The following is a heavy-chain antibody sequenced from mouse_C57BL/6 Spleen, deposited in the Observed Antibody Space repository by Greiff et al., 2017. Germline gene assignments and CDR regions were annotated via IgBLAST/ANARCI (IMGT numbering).Heavy chain of an antibody. CDR1: GFTFSDYY. Sequence: EVQVVESEGGLVQPGSSMKLSCTASGFTFSDYYMAWVRQVPEKGLEWVANINYDGSSTYYLDSLKSRFIISRDNAKNILYLQMSSLKSEDTATXYCARASYYYGSNYAMDYWGQGTSVTVSS. J-gene: IGHJ4*01. V-gene: IGHV5-16*01. D-gene: IGHD1-1*01. CDR3: ARASYYYGSNYAMDY. CDR2: INYDGSST.